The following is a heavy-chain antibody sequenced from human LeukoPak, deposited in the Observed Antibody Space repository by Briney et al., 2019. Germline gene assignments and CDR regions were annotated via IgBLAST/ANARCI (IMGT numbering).Heavy chain of an antibody. J-gene: IGHJ5*02. CDR1: GYTFTGYY. CDR2: INPNSGGT. CDR3: ARDPRAIRQRGNNWFDP. D-gene: IGHD6-25*01. Sequence: GASVKVSCKASGYTFTGYYMHWVRQAPGQGLEWMGWINPNSGGTNYAQKFQGRVTMTRDTSISTAYMELSRLRSDDTAVYYCARDPRAIRQRGNNWFDPWGQGTLVTVSS. V-gene: IGHV1-2*02.